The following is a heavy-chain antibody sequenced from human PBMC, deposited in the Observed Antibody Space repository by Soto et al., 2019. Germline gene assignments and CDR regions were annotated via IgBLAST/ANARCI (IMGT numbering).Heavy chain of an antibody. CDR1: GGTFSSYA. CDR2: IIPIFGTA. CDR3: ASAGRSGYDMRYYYGMEV. V-gene: IGHV1-69*13. Sequence: SVKVSCKASGGTFSSYAISWVRQAPGQGLEWMGGIIPIFGTANYAQKFQGRVTITADESTSTAYMELSSLRSEDTAVYYCASAGRSGYDMRYYYGMEVWGHGKTVTV. J-gene: IGHJ6*02. D-gene: IGHD5-12*01.